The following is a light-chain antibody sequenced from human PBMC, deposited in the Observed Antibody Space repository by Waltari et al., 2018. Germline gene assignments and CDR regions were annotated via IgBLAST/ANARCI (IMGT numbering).Light chain of an antibody. J-gene: IGLJ3*02. CDR3: CSYAGSYTWV. Sequence: QSALTQPRSVSGSPGQSVPISCTGTSTDVGSYHYVSWYQQHPGKAPKRMIYDVSKRPSGVPDRFSGSKSGNTASLTISGLQAEDEADYYCCSYAGSYTWVFGGGTKLTVL. CDR1: STDVGSYHY. V-gene: IGLV2-11*01. CDR2: DVS.